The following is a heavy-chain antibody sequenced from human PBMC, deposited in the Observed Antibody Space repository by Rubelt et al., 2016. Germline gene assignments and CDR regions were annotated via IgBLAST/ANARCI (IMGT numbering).Heavy chain of an antibody. J-gene: IGHJ3*02. CDR2: SYYGGST. D-gene: IGHD6-13*01. CDR1: GGSISGYY. Sequence: QLQLQESGPGLVKPSETLSLTCTVSGGSISGYYWGWIRQPPGKGLEWIGYSYYGGSTNYIPSLKGRVTISVDQSKKQFSLKLDAVTAADTAVYYCARGMYRSSGFAIGGQGTMVTVSS. V-gene: IGHV4-59*12. CDR3: ARGMYRSSGFAI.